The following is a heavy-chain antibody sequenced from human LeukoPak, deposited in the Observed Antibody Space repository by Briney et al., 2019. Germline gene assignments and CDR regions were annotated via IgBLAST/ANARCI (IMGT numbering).Heavy chain of an antibody. CDR3: ARRRGYSYGYYFDY. Sequence: PSETLSLTCTVSGGSISSYYWSWIRQPPGKGLEWIGEINHSGSTNYNPSLKSRVTISVDTSKNQFSLKLSSVTAADTAVYYCARRRGYSYGYYFDYWGQGTLVTVSS. CDR1: GGSISSYY. D-gene: IGHD5-18*01. V-gene: IGHV4-34*01. CDR2: INHSGST. J-gene: IGHJ4*02.